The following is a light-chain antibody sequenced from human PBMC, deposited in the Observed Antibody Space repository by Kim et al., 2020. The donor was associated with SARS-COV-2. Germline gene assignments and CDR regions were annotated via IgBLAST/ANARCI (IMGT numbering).Light chain of an antibody. CDR3: QSYDSTNHWV. J-gene: IGLJ3*02. CDR1: SGSIASKY. V-gene: IGLV6-57*03. Sequence: VTTPYTRRSGSIASKYVQWYQQRPGSAPTTVIYADKQRPSGVPNRFSGSIDSSSNSASLTISGVGPEDEADYYCQSYDSTNHWVFGGGTQLTVL. CDR2: ADK.